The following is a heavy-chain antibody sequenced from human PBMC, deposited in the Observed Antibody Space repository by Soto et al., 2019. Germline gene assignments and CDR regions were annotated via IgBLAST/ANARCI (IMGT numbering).Heavy chain of an antibody. J-gene: IGHJ6*03. V-gene: IGHV1-18*01. CDR3: ARDRGVAPPVAGNTHYYYYMDV. Sequence: QDQLVQSGGEVKKPGASVKVSCKASGYSFTNYGINWVRQAPGQGFEWMGWISAYNGDTNYAQKLQSRVTMTTGASTSTAYLELRSLRSDDTAVYYCARDRGVAPPVAGNTHYYYYMDVWGKGTTVTVSS. CDR1: GYSFTNYG. D-gene: IGHD6-19*01. CDR2: ISAYNGDT.